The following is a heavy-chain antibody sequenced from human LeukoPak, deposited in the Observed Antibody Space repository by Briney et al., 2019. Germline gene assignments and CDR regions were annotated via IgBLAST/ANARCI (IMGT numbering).Heavy chain of an antibody. Sequence: ASVKVSCKASGYTFTGYYMHWVRQAPGQGLEWMGWINPNSGGTNYAQKFQGRVTMTRDTSISTAYMELSRLRSDDTAVYYCASGPDSITIFGVVMDVWGQGTTVTVSS. CDR2: INPNSGGT. CDR3: ASGPDSITIFGVVMDV. J-gene: IGHJ6*02. CDR1: GYTFTGYY. D-gene: IGHD3-3*01. V-gene: IGHV1-2*02.